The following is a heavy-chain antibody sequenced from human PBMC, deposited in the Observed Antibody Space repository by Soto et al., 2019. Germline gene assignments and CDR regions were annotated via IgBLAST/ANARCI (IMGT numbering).Heavy chain of an antibody. D-gene: IGHD3-10*01. CDR3: TKDSRVREIVPHFDY. J-gene: IGHJ4*01. CDR2: ISGSGNTT. CDR1: EFTFSSYD. Sequence: GGSLRLSCAGFEFTFSSYDMSWVRQSPGKGLQWVSAISGSGNTTYYADSVKGRFTVSRDNSRRMLFLQMTSLRVDDTAIYYCTKDSRVREIVPHFDYWGHGTLVTVSS. V-gene: IGHV3-23*01.